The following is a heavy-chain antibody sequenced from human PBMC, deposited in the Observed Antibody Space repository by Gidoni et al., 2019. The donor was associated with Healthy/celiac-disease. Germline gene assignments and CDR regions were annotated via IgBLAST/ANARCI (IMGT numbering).Heavy chain of an antibody. Sequence: QVQLVQSGAEVKKPGSSVKVSCKASGGTFSSYAISWVRQAPGQGLEWMGGIIPIFGTANYAQKFQGRVTITADESTSTAYMELSSLRSEDTAVYYCARERITMVRGVVLDHDAFDIWGQGTMVTVSS. V-gene: IGHV1-69*01. CDR1: GGTFSSYA. CDR3: ARERITMVRGVVLDHDAFDI. J-gene: IGHJ3*02. CDR2: IIPIFGTA. D-gene: IGHD3-10*01.